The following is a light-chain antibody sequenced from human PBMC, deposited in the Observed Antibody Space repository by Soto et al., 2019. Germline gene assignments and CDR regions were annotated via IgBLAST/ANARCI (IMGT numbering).Light chain of an antibody. CDR2: GNS. Sequence: QSVLTQPPSVSGAPGQRVTISCTGSSSNFGAGYDVHWYQQLPVTAPKLLIYGNSNRPSGVPDRFSGSKSGTSASLAITGLQDEDESDYYCQSYDSSLSGSGVFGGGTKVTVL. CDR1: SSNFGAGYD. J-gene: IGLJ2*01. CDR3: QSYDSSLSGSGV. V-gene: IGLV1-40*01.